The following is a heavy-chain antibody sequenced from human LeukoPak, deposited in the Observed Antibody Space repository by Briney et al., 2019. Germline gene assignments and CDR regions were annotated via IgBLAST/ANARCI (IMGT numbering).Heavy chain of an antibody. Sequence: QPGGSLKLSCAASGFTFSGSAMHWVRQASGKGLEWVGRIRSKANRYATAYAASVKGRFTISRDDSKNTAYLQMNSLKTEDTAVYYCTTGCSSTSCDIDYWGQGTLVTVSS. CDR2: IRSKANRYAT. D-gene: IGHD2-2*01. V-gene: IGHV3-73*01. CDR3: TTGCSSTSCDIDY. CDR1: GFTFSGSA. J-gene: IGHJ4*02.